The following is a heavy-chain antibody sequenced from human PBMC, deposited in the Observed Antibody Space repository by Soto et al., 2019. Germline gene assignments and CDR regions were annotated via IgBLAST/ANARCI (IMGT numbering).Heavy chain of an antibody. Sequence: ASVKVSCKASGYTFTNYAMHWVRQAPGQRLEWMGWINAGNGNTKYSQKFQGRVTITRDTSASTAYMELSSLRSEYTAVYYCATFTIYYYGMDVWGQGTTVTVSS. CDR1: GYTFTNYA. V-gene: IGHV1-3*01. D-gene: IGHD3-9*01. CDR2: INAGNGNT. CDR3: ATFTIYYYGMDV. J-gene: IGHJ6*02.